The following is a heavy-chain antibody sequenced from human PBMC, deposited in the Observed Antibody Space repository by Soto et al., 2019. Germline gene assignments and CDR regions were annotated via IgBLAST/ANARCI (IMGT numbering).Heavy chain of an antibody. CDR2: VYYSGTT. V-gene: IGHV4-59*08. Sequence: SETLSLTCTVSGGSISTYYWSWIRQPPGKGLEWIGHVYYSGTTNYNASLKSRVTISVDTARNYFSLKLTSVTAADTAVYYCARPSVPATWGTFDYWGQGTLVTVSS. CDR1: GGSISTYY. J-gene: IGHJ4*02. CDR3: ARPSVPATWGTFDY. D-gene: IGHD6-19*01.